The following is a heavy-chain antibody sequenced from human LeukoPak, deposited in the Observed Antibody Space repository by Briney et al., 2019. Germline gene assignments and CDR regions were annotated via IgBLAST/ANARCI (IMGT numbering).Heavy chain of an antibody. D-gene: IGHD5-18*01. V-gene: IGHV4-34*01. CDR1: GGSFSGYY. J-gene: IGHJ6*03. CDR2: INHSGST. Sequence: SETLSLTCAVYGGSFSGYYWSWIRQPPGKGLEWIGEINHSGSTNYNPSLKSRVTMSVDTSKNQFSLKLSSVTAADTAVYYCARDSSDTAKVNYYYYMDVWGKGTTVTISS. CDR3: ARDSSDTAKVNYYYYMDV.